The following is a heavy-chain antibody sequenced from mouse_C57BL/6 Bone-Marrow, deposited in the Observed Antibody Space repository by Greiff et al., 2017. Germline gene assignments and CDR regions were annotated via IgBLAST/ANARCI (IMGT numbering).Heavy chain of an antibody. J-gene: IGHJ4*01. CDR3: ARRKDYCAMDY. CDR1: GFTFSDSG. V-gene: IGHV5-17*01. CDR2: ISSGSSTI. Sequence: EVMLVESGGGLVKPGGSLKFSCAASGFTFSDSGMHWVRQAPEKGLEWFAYISSGSSTIYYADTVKGRFTISRDNAKNTLFLQMTSLRSEDTAMYYCARRKDYCAMDYWGQGTSVTVSS.